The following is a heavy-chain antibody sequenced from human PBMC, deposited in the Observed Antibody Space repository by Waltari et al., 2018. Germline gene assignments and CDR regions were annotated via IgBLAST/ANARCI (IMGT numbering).Heavy chain of an antibody. CDR3: ARNWYSSGWYWFDP. CDR2: IYIRGRT. V-gene: IGHV4-4*07. D-gene: IGHD6-19*01. J-gene: IGHJ5*02. Sequence: QVQLQESGPGLVKPSETLSLTCTVSGASISSHYWSWSRQPAGKGLEWIGRIYIRGRTNYNPALQSRVTMSVDTSKNQVSLKLSSVTAADTAVYDCARNWYSSGWYWFDPWGQGTVVTVSS. CDR1: GASISSHY.